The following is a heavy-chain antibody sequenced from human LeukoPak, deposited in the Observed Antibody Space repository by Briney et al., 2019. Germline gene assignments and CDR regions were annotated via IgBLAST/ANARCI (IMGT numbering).Heavy chain of an antibody. CDR2: IYYCEST. CDR3: SRRINTKDFYGSGSYGDWFDP. Sequence: SETLSLTCLVSGGSISSYYWSWMRPPPGKGLEWIGYIYYCESTNYNPSLQRRVTISVDPTKNQLSLKLGPVPAADTAVYYFSRRINTKDFYGSGSYGDWFDPWGQGTLVTVSS. V-gene: IGHV4-59*08. CDR1: GGSISSYY. D-gene: IGHD3-10*01. J-gene: IGHJ5*02.